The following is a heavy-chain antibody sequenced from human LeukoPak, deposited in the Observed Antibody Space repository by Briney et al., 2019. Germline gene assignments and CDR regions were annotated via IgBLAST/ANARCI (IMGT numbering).Heavy chain of an antibody. J-gene: IGHJ4*02. Sequence: PGGSLRLSCAASGFTFSSYWMSWDRQAPGKGLEWVANIKQDGSEKYYVDSVKGRFTISRDNAKNSLYLQMNSLRAEDTAVYYCARAYCSGGSCRLGLFDYWGQGTLVTVSS. CDR2: IKQDGSEK. CDR3: ARAYCSGGSCRLGLFDY. D-gene: IGHD2-15*01. V-gene: IGHV3-7*01. CDR1: GFTFSSYW.